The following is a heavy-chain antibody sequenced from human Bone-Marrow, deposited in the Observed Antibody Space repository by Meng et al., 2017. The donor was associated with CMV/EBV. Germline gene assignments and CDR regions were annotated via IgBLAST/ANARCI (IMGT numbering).Heavy chain of an antibody. CDR3: ARSLRRSSSYSAGFDY. J-gene: IGHJ4*02. V-gene: IGHV1-2*02. CDR2: INPNSGGT. Sequence: ASVKVSCKASGYTFTGYYMHWVRQAPGQGLEWMGWINPNSGGTNYAQKFQGRVTMTRDTSISTAYMELSRLRSDDTAVYYCARSLRRSSSYSAGFDYWGQGTLVTVSS. CDR1: GYTFTGYY. D-gene: IGHD6-6*01.